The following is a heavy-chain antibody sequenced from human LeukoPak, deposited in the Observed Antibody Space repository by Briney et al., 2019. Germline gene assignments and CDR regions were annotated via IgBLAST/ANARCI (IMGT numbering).Heavy chain of an antibody. V-gene: IGHV4-39*01. Sequence: SETLSLTCTVSGGSISSSSYYWGWIRQPPGKGLEWIGSIYYSGSTYYNPSLKSRVTISVDTSKNQFSLKLSSVTAADTAVYYCASKEPSGKDAFDIWGQGTMVTVSS. CDR1: GGSISSSSYY. CDR2: IYYSGST. CDR3: ASKEPSGKDAFDI. J-gene: IGHJ3*02. D-gene: IGHD6-19*01.